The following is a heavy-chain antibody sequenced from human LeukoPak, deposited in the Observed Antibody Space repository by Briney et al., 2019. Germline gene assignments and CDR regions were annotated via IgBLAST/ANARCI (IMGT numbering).Heavy chain of an antibody. D-gene: IGHD6-19*01. V-gene: IGHV4-59*01. CDR2: IYYSGST. CDR1: GGSISSYY. J-gene: IGHJ3*02. CDR3: VRAYSSGWYGSGAFDI. Sequence: SETLSLTCNVSGGSISSYYWSWIRQPPGKGLEWIGYIYYSGSTNYNPSLMSRVTISVDTSKNQFSLKLSSVTAADTAVYYCVRAYSSGWYGSGAFDIWGQGTMVTVSS.